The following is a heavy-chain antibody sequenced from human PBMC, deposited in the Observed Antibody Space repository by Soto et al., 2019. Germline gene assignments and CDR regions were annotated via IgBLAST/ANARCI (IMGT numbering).Heavy chain of an antibody. Sequence: QVQLQESGPGLVKPSQTLSLTCTVSGGSISSGGYYWSWIRQHPGKGLEWIGYIYYSGSTYYNPSLKSRVTISVDTSKTQFSLKLRSVTAADTAVSYCAISSGYADWFDPWGQGTLVTVSS. CDR3: AISSGYADWFDP. CDR2: IYYSGST. D-gene: IGHD3-22*01. J-gene: IGHJ5*02. V-gene: IGHV4-31*03. CDR1: GGSISSGGYY.